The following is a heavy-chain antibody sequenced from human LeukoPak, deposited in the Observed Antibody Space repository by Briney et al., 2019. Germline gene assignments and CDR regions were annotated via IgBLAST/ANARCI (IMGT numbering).Heavy chain of an antibody. D-gene: IGHD5-12*01. CDR3: ARGDRVATFDY. Sequence: GGSLRLSWASSGFTFSSYAMHWVRQPPGKGLEYVSAISSNGGSTYYANFVKGRVTIARNNSKNTLYLQMNTLRDEDTAVYSCARGDRVATFDYWGQGTLVTVSS. V-gene: IGHV3-64*01. CDR2: ISSNGGST. CDR1: GFTFSSYA. J-gene: IGHJ4*02.